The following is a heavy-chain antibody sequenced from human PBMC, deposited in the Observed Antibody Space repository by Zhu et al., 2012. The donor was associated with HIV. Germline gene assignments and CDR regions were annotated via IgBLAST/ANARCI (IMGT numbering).Heavy chain of an antibody. J-gene: IGHJ1*01. V-gene: IGHV4-59*11. Sequence: QVQLQESGPGLVKPSETLSLTCTVSDGSISSHYWSWIRQSPGKGLEWIGYIYYSGSTNYNPSLKSRVTMSVDTSKNHFSLKLSSVTAADTAVYYCARDREYFQYWGQGTLGHRLL. CDR1: DGSISSHY. CDR3: ARDREYFQY. CDR2: IYYSGST.